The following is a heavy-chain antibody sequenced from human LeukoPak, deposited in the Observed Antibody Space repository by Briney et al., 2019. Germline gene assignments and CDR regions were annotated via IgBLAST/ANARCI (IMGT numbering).Heavy chain of an antibody. V-gene: IGHV3-7*04. CDR1: GFTFSNYW. J-gene: IGHJ3*02. Sequence: PGGSLRLSCAASGFTFSNYWMSWVRQAPGKGLEWVANIKQDGSEKYYVDSVKGRFTVSRDNAKNSLFLQLNSLRAEDTAVYFCARRFMVLTTKTLHIWGQGTMVTVSS. CDR2: IKQDGSEK. CDR3: ARRFMVLTTKTLHI. D-gene: IGHD4/OR15-4a*01.